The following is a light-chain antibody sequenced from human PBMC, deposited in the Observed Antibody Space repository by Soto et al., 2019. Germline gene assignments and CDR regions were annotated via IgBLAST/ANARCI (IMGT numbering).Light chain of an antibody. CDR1: QSVSSY. CDR2: DAS. J-gene: IGKJ2*01. CDR3: QQRSNWPTT. Sequence: EIVLTQSPATLSLSPGERVTLSCRASQSVSSYLAWYQQKPGQAPRLLIYDASNRATGIPARFSGSGSGTDFTLTISSLRPEDFAVYYCQQRSNWPTTFGQGTKLEIK. V-gene: IGKV3-11*01.